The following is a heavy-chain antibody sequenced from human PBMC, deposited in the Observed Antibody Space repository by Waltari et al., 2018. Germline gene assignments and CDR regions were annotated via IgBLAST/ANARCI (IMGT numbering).Heavy chain of an antibody. J-gene: IGHJ6*02. D-gene: IGHD1-26*01. V-gene: IGHV1-3*01. CDR3: ARSSGSSQYYYGMDV. CDR2: INAGNGNT. Sequence: QVQLVQSGAEVKKPGASAKVSCKASGYTFTSYAMHWVRQAPGQRLEWMGWINAGNGNTKYSQKFQGRVTITRDTSASTAYMELSSLRSEDTAVYYCARSSGSSQYYYGMDVWGQGTMVTVSS. CDR1: GYTFTSYA.